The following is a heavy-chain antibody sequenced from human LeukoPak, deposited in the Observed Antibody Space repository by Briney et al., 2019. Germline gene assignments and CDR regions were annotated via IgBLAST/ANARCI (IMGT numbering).Heavy chain of an antibody. D-gene: IGHD3-9*01. CDR3: ARGTTYYDILTAWFDP. Sequence: ASVKVSRKASGYTFTSYYMHWVRQAPGQGLEWMGIINPSGGSTSYAQKFQGRVTMTRDTSTSTVYMELSSLRSEDTAVYYCARGTTYYDILTAWFDPWGQGTLVTVSS. V-gene: IGHV1-46*01. J-gene: IGHJ5*02. CDR2: INPSGGST. CDR1: GYTFTSYY.